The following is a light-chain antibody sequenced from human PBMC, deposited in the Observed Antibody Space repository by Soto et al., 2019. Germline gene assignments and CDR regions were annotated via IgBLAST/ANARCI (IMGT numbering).Light chain of an antibody. CDR1: QSVPRSY. J-gene: IGKJ5*01. V-gene: IGKV3-20*01. Sequence: EIVLTQSPGTLSLSPGERATLSCRASQSVPRSYLAWYQQKPGQAPRPLIYGPSSRATGIPDRFSGSGPGPDFTLTISRLEPEDFAVFYCQQYGSSITFGQGTRLEIK. CDR2: GPS. CDR3: QQYGSSIT.